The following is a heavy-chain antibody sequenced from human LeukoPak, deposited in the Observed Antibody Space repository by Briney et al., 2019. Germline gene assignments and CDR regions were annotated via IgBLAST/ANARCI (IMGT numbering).Heavy chain of an antibody. CDR2: IYYSGST. Sequence: SETLSLTCTVSGGSISSHYWSWIRQPPGKGLEWIGYIYYSGSTNYNPSLKSRVTVSVDTSKNQFSLKLSSVTAADTAVYYCARRGGLAHFDYWGQGTLVTVSS. CDR1: GGSISSHY. V-gene: IGHV4-59*11. CDR3: ARRGGLAHFDY. J-gene: IGHJ4*02. D-gene: IGHD6-19*01.